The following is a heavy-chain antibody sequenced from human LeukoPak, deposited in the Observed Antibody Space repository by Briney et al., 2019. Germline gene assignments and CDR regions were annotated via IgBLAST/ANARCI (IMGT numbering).Heavy chain of an antibody. D-gene: IGHD6-13*01. V-gene: IGHV3-23*01. CDR1: GFTFSSYA. J-gene: IGHJ4*02. Sequence: GGSLRLSCAASGFTFSSYAMSWVRQAPGKGLEWVPAISGSGGSTYYADSVKGRFTISRDNSKNTLYLQMNSLRAEDTAVYYCAKGAGQQLVLCNMDYWGQGTLVTVSS. CDR3: AKGAGQQLVLCNMDY. CDR2: ISGSGGST.